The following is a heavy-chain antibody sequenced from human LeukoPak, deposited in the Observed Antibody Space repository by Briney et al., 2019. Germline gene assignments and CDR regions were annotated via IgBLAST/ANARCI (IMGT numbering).Heavy chain of an antibody. Sequence: SETLSLTCSVSGASITTSGFYYTWIRQPPGKGLEWLGCIYQSGGSFYNPSLKSRVTISIDRPNNQFSLKMTSVTAADTAVYYCARGTTPLYNWQHEGFDYWGQGTLIAVSS. CDR1: GASITTSGFY. J-gene: IGHJ4*02. CDR3: ARGTTPLYNWQHEGFDY. D-gene: IGHD1-20*01. V-gene: IGHV4-30-2*01. CDR2: IYQSGGS.